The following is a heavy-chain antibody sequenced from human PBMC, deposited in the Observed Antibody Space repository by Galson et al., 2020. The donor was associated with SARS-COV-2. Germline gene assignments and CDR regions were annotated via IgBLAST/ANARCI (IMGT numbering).Heavy chain of an antibody. J-gene: IGHJ4*02. V-gene: IGHV1-18*01. D-gene: IGHD3-22*01. CDR3: ARVSFRGPDRKYYYDSSGFDY. Sequence: ASVKVSCKASGYTFTSYGISWVRQAPGQGLEWMGWISAYNGNTNYAQKLQGRVTMTTNTSTSTAYMELRSLRSDDTAVYYCARVSFRGPDRKYYYDSSGFDYWGQGTLVTVSS. CDR2: ISAYNGNT. CDR1: GYTFTSYG.